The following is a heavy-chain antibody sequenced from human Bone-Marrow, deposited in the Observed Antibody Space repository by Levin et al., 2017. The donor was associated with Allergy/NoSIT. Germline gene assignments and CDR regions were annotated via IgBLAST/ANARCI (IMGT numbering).Heavy chain of an antibody. CDR2: INHSGST. Sequence: SETLSLTCAVYGGSFNNYYWSWIRQPPGKGLEWIGEINHSGSTNYNPSLKSRVTISVDTSKNQFSLNLNSATAADTAVYYCASRGYCSGGTCYFAEYFQHWGQGTLVTVSS. V-gene: IGHV4-34*01. CDR3: ASRGYCSGGTCYFAEYFQH. J-gene: IGHJ1*01. CDR1: GGSFNNYY. D-gene: IGHD2-15*01.